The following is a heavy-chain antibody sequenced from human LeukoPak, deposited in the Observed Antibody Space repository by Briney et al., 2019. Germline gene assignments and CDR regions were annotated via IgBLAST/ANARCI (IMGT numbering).Heavy chain of an antibody. CDR2: IYSGGGT. D-gene: IGHD3-3*01. CDR1: GFTVSSNY. Sequence: GSLRLSCAASGFTVSSNYMSWVRQAPGKGLEGVSVIYSGGGTYYADSVKGRFTISRDNSKNTLYLQMNSLRAEDTAVYYCARGLTDYYDFWSGYYTGIYFDYWGQGTLVTVSS. CDR3: ARGLTDYYDFWSGYYTGIYFDY. V-gene: IGHV3-66*02. J-gene: IGHJ4*02.